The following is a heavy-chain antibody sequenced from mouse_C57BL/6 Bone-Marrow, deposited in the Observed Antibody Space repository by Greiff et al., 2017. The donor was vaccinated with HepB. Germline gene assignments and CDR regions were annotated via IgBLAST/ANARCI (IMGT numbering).Heavy chain of an antibody. Sequence: VQLQQSGPELVKPGASVKISCKASGYTFTDYYMNWVKQSHGKSLEWIGDINPNNGGTSYNQKFKGKATLTVDKSSSTAYMELRSLTSEDSAVYYCASPTGTLMDYWGQGTSVTVSS. CDR1: GYTFTDYY. V-gene: IGHV1-26*01. CDR3: ASPTGTLMDY. J-gene: IGHJ4*01. D-gene: IGHD4-1*02. CDR2: INPNNGGT.